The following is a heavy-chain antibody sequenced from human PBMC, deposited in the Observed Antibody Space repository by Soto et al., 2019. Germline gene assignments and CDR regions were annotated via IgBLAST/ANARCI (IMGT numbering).Heavy chain of an antibody. D-gene: IGHD6-13*01. Sequence: PGGSLRLSCAASGFTFSYYYMNWVRQAPGKGLEWVSSISSSSSYIYYADSVKGRFTISRDNAKNSLYLQMNSLRAEDTAVYYCARGGQGAAAGTGYWGQGTLVTVSS. V-gene: IGHV3-21*01. CDR1: GFTFSYYY. J-gene: IGHJ4*02. CDR3: ARGGQGAAAGTGY. CDR2: ISSSSSYI.